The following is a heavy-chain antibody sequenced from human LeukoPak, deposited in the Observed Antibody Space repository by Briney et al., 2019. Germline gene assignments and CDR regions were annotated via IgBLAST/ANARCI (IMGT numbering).Heavy chain of an antibody. J-gene: IGHJ4*02. V-gene: IGHV4-59*01. CDR3: ASYSGSYFFGY. D-gene: IGHD1-26*01. Sequence: SETLSLTCTVSGGSISSYYWSWIRQPPGKGLEWIGYIYYSGSTNYNPSLKSRVTISVDTSKNQFSLKLSSVTAADTAVYYCASYSGSYFFGYWGQGTLVTVSS. CDR2: IYYSGST. CDR1: GGSISSYY.